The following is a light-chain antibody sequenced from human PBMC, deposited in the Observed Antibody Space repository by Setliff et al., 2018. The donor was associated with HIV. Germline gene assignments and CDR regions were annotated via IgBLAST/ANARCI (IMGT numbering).Light chain of an antibody. CDR2: DVS. V-gene: IGLV2-14*03. Sequence: QSVLTQPASVSGSPGRSITISCTGNSSDVGGYNSVSWFQQHPGKAPKLLIYDVSDRPSGVSNRFSGSKSADAASLTISGLQTEDEADYYCTSYTVNNTPVFGTGTKATV. CDR3: TSYTVNNTPV. CDR1: SSDVGGYNS. J-gene: IGLJ1*01.